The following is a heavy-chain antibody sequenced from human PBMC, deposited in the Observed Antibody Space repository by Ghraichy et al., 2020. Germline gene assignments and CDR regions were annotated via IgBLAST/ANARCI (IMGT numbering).Heavy chain of an antibody. CDR2: IKSKAYGATT. CDR1: GFTFGDYY. V-gene: IGHV3-49*03. Sequence: SCTTSGFTFGDYYMTWFRQAPGKGLEWVSFIKSKAYGATTEYAASVKGRFIVSRDDSKSIAYLQMNSLTIEDTAVYYCSRGPWRGRLDPWGQGTLVTVS. J-gene: IGHJ5*02. CDR3: SRGPWRGRLDP. D-gene: IGHD5-12*01.